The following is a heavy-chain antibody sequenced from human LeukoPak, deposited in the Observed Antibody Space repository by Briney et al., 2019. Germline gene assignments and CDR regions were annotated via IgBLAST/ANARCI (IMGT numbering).Heavy chain of an antibody. V-gene: IGHV3-7*03. Sequence: GGSLRLSCAASGFTFSSYAMSWVRQAPGKGLEWVAQIKEDGSERFYVDSVKGRFIISRNNVKNALFLQMDSLGADDTALYYCARDKAVSDIGGSKFDHWGQGTLVTVSS. CDR3: ARDKAVSDIGGSKFDH. CDR1: GFTFSSYA. CDR2: IKEDGSER. J-gene: IGHJ4*02. D-gene: IGHD4-23*01.